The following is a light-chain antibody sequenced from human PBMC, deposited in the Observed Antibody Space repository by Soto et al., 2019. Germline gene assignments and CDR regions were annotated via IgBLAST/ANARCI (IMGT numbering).Light chain of an antibody. CDR3: AAWDDSLNGQV. CDR1: RSNIGTNT. J-gene: IGLJ1*01. V-gene: IGLV1-44*01. CDR2: TNN. Sequence: QSVLTQSPSASGTPGQRVTISCSGSRSNIGTNTVNWYQQLPGTAPILLIYTNNERPSGVPDRFSGPKSGTSASLAISGLQSEDEADYYCAAWDDSLNGQVFGTGTKVTVL.